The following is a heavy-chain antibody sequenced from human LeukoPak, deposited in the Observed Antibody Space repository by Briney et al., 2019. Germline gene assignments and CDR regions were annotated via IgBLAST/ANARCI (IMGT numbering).Heavy chain of an antibody. CDR1: GFIFSFYC. J-gene: IGHJ4*02. V-gene: IGHV3-74*01. CDR2: ICPDGTGI. CDR3: VRDFRSADY. Sequence: GGPLRLPCAASGFIFSFYCMHWVRQAPGKGPMWVSRICPDGTGISYADSVKARFTTSRDNAKNTVYLQMNSLREEDTAVYYCVRDFRSADYWGQGTLVTVSS.